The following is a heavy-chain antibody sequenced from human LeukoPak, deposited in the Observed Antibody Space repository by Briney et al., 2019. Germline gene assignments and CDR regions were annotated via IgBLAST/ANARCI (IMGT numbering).Heavy chain of an antibody. V-gene: IGHV1-2*02. D-gene: IGHD3-10*01. Sequence: ASVKVSCKASGYTFTGYYMHWVRQAPGQGLEWMGWINPNSGGTNYAQKFQGRVTMTRDTSISTAYMELSRLRSDDTAVYYCARVVHYYGSGSYYPLAYWGQGTPVTVSS. J-gene: IGHJ4*02. CDR3: ARVVHYYGSGSYYPLAY. CDR1: GYTFTGYY. CDR2: INPNSGGT.